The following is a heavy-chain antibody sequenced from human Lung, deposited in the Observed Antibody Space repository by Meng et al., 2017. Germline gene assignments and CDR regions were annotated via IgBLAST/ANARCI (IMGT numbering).Heavy chain of an antibody. CDR3: ARDRQWLFDY. V-gene: IGHV1-18*01. CDR1: GYTFTTYG. D-gene: IGHD6-19*01. Sequence: QVHLVQSGLEVKKPGASLKVSCKASGYTFTTYGISWLRQAPGQGLEWMGWIDPGNGNRDFAEKFQDRLTMSNDTSSSTVYMELTRLTSDDTAVYYCARDRQWLFDYWGQGALVTVSS. CDR2: IDPGNGNR. J-gene: IGHJ4*02.